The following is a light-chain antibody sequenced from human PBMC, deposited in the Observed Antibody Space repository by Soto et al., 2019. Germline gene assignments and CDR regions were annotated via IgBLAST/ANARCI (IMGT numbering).Light chain of an antibody. CDR1: QSVSSSY. V-gene: IGKV3-20*01. CDR3: QQYGSSSLT. Sequence: EIVLTQSPGTLSLSPGERATLSCRASQSVSSSYLAWYQQKPGQAPRLLIYGASSRATCIPDRFRGSGSGADFSLTLSRLEPEDFAVYYCQQYGSSSLTFGQGTKVEIK. CDR2: GAS. J-gene: IGKJ1*01.